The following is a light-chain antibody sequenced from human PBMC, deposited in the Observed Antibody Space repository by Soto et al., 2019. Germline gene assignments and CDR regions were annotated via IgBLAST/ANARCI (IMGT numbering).Light chain of an antibody. CDR1: QSVSSSY. CDR3: QQYGSAPRT. Sequence: IVLTPSPGTLSLSPGERTNLPCRTSQSVSSSYLAWYQQNPGQAPRLLIYGASSRATGIPDRFSGSGSGTDFALTISILEPEDFAVYYCQQYGSAPRTFGQGTKVDIK. V-gene: IGKV3-20*01. J-gene: IGKJ1*01. CDR2: GAS.